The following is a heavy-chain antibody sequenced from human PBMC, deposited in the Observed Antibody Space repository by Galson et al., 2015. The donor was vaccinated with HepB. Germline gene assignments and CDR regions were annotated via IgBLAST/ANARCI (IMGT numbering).Heavy chain of an antibody. V-gene: IGHV3-30-3*01. CDR1: GFTFSSYA. CDR3: ARDLSLVSTADLDY. Sequence: SLRLSCAASGFTFSSYAMHWVRQAPGKGLEWVAVISYDGSNKYYADSVKGRFTISRDNSKNTLYLQMNSLRAEDTAVYYCARDLSLVSTADLDYWGQGTLVTVSS. CDR2: ISYDGSNK. J-gene: IGHJ4*02. D-gene: IGHD2-21*02.